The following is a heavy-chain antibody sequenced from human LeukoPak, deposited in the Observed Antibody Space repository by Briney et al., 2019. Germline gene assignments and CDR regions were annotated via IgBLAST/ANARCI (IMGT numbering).Heavy chain of an antibody. Sequence: GGSLRLSCAASGFTFSSYEMNWVRQAPGKGLEWVSYISSSGSTIYYADSVKGRFTISRDNSKNTLYLQMNSLRTEDTAVYYCARGTRRFGYYFDYWGQGTLVTVSS. CDR3: ARGTRRFGYYFDY. CDR1: GFTFSSYE. V-gene: IGHV3-48*03. CDR2: ISSSGSTI. J-gene: IGHJ4*02. D-gene: IGHD3-10*01.